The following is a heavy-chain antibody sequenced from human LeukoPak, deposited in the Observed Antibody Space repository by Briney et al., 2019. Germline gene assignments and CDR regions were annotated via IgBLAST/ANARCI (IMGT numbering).Heavy chain of an antibody. J-gene: IGHJ6*02. Sequence: GASVKVSCKASGCTFTSYGISWVRQAPGQGLEWMGWISAYNGNTNYAQKLQGRVTMTTDTSTSTAYMELRSLRSDDTAVYYCARGMSRGESMRYYYGMDVWGQGTTVTVSS. D-gene: IGHD2-21*01. V-gene: IGHV1-18*01. CDR3: ARGMSRGESMRYYYGMDV. CDR2: ISAYNGNT. CDR1: GCTFTSYG.